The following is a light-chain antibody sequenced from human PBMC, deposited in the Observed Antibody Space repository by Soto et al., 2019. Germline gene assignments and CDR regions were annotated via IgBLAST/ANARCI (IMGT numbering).Light chain of an antibody. Sequence: DNVLTQSPGTLSLTPGERASHSCSASQSVSSSYLAWYQQKPDQAPRLLPYGASSSATGIPDRFSGSGSGTDFTLTISRLEDEDFAAYYCQQYGSSPITFGQGTRLEIK. CDR1: QSVSSSY. CDR3: QQYGSSPIT. J-gene: IGKJ5*01. V-gene: IGKV3-20*01. CDR2: GAS.